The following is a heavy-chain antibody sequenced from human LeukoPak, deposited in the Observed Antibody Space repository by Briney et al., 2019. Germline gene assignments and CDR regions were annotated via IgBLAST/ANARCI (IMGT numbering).Heavy chain of an antibody. Sequence: SETLSLTCTVSGGSISSYYWSWIRQPAGQGLEWIGRIYTSGSTNYNPSPKSRVTMSVDTSKNQFSLKLSSVTAADTAIYYCARDAKYYFGSRTYFFFEYWGQGTLLTVSS. CDR2: IYTSGST. D-gene: IGHD3-10*01. CDR3: ARDAKYYFGSRTYFFFEY. J-gene: IGHJ4*02. CDR1: GGSISSYY. V-gene: IGHV4-4*07.